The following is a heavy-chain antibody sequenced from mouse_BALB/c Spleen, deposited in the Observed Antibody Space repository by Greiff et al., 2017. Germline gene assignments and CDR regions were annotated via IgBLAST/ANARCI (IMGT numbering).Heavy chain of an antibody. V-gene: IGHV1S81*02. J-gene: IGHJ3*01. CDR1: GYTFTSYY. CDR3: TRSGRLYYGNPWFAY. Sequence: VQLQQSGAELVKPGASVKLSCKASGYTFTSYYMYWVKQRPGQGLEWIGEINPSNGGTNFNEKFKSKATLTVDKSSSTAYMQLSSLTSEDSAVYYCTRSGRLYYGNPWFAYWGQGTLVTVSA. CDR2: INPSNGGT. D-gene: IGHD2-1*01.